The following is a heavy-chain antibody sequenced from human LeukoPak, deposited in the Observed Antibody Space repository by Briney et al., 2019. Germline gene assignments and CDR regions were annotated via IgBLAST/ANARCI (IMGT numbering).Heavy chain of an antibody. CDR3: ARQGFLEWSNRYDY. Sequence: PSETLSLTCAVYGGSFSGYYWSWIRQPPGKGLEWIGEINHSGSTNYNPSLKSRVTISVDTSKNQFSLRLSSVTAADTAVYYCARQGFLEWSNRYDYWGQGALVTVSS. J-gene: IGHJ4*02. CDR1: GGSFSGYY. V-gene: IGHV4-34*01. CDR2: INHSGST. D-gene: IGHD3-3*01.